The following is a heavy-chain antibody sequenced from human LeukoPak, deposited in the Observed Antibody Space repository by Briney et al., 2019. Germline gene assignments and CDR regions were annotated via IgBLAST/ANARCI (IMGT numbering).Heavy chain of an antibody. D-gene: IGHD6-19*01. CDR2: INHSGST. CDR1: GGSFSGYY. Sequence: SETLSLTCAVYGGSFSGYYWSWIRQPPGKGLEWIGEINHSGSTNYNPSLKSRATISVDTSKNQFSLKLSSVTAADTAVYYCARGQVGRAGTFRIWAYFDHWGQGTLVIVSS. J-gene: IGHJ4*02. V-gene: IGHV4-34*01. CDR3: ARGQVGRAGTFRIWAYFDH.